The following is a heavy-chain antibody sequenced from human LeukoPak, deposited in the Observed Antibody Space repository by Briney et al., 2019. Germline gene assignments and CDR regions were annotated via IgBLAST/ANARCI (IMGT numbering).Heavy chain of an antibody. J-gene: IGHJ5*02. Sequence: GGTLRLSCAASGFTFSSYGMHWVRQAPGQGLEWMGIINPSGGSTSYAQKFQGRVTMTRDTSTCTVYMELSSLRSEDTAVYYCAREGTGYSYASWGQGTLVTVSS. CDR3: AREGTGYSYAS. V-gene: IGHV1-46*01. CDR1: GFTFSSYG. D-gene: IGHD5-18*01. CDR2: INPSGGST.